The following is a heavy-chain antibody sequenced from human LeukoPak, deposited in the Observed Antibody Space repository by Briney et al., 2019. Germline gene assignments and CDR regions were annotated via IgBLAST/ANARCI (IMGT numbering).Heavy chain of an antibody. Sequence: PGGSLRLSCTASGFTFGDYAMSWVRQAPGKGLEWVGFIRSKAYGGTTEYAASVKGRFTISRDDSKSIAYLQMNSLKTEDTAVYYCARSSGWYDYWGQGTLVTVSS. CDR2: IRSKAYGGTT. V-gene: IGHV3-49*04. CDR3: ARSSGWYDY. D-gene: IGHD6-19*01. CDR1: GFTFGDYA. J-gene: IGHJ4*02.